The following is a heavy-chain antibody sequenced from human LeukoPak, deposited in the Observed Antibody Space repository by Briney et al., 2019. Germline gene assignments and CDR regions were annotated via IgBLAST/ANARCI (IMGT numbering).Heavy chain of an antibody. V-gene: IGHV3-7*01. CDR1: GFTFRNYW. CDR2: IKEDGSEK. Sequence: GGSLRLSCGASGFTFRNYWMSWVRQTPGKGLEWVANIKEDGSEKNYVDSVKGRFTISRDNAKNSPYLQMNSLRAEDTAVYYCARELLGGRADFDYWGQGTLVTVSS. CDR3: ARELLGGRADFDY. D-gene: IGHD1-26*01. J-gene: IGHJ4*02.